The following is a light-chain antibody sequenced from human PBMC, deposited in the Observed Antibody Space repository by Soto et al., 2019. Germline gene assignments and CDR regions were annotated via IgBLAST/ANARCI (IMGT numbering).Light chain of an antibody. CDR3: QAWDSSTAVV. CDR1: KLGDKY. V-gene: IGLV3-1*01. J-gene: IGLJ2*01. CDR2: HDT. Sequence: SYELTQPPSVSVSPGQTASITCSGDKLGDKYVSWYHQKQGQSPVLVIYHDTKRPSGIPERFSGSNSGTTATLTISGTQTMDEADYYCQAWDSSTAVVFGGGTKVTVL.